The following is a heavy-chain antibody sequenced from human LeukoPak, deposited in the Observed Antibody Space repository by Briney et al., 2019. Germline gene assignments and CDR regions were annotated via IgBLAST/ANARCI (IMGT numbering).Heavy chain of an antibody. CDR1: GYTFTSYD. CDR3: ARAALDFWSGYYPLFDYMDV. J-gene: IGHJ6*03. V-gene: IGHV1-8*03. Sequence: ASVKVSCKASGYTFTSYDINWVRQATGQGLEWMGWMNPNSGNTGYAQKFQGRVTITRNTSISTAYMELSSLRSEDTAVYYCARAALDFWSGYYPLFDYMDVWGKGTTVTVSS. D-gene: IGHD3-3*01. CDR2: MNPNSGNT.